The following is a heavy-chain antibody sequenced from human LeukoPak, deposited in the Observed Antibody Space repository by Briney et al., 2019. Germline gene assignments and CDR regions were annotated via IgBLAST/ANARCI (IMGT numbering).Heavy chain of an antibody. D-gene: IGHD6-19*01. J-gene: IGHJ4*02. V-gene: IGHV1-69*05. Sequence: SVKVSCKASGGTFSSYAISWVRQAPGQGLEWMGRIIPIFGTANYAQKFQGRVTITTDESTSTAYMELSSLRSEHTAVYYCASQSEGAVAGYYFDYWGQGTLVSVSS. CDR3: ASQSEGAVAGYYFDY. CDR1: GGTFSSYA. CDR2: IIPIFGTA.